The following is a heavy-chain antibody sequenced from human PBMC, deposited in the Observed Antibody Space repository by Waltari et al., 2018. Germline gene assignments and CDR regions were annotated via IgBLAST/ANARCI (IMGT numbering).Heavy chain of an antibody. D-gene: IGHD4-17*01. CDR3: ARDLGSDYGNRDY. CDR1: GYTFTGYY. V-gene: IGHV1-2*06. Sequence: QVHLVQSGAEVKKPGASVKVSCKASGYTFTGYYIQWVGRAPGQGLEWRERIKPNSGDTNYSQKLQGRVTLTRDTSINTAYMELSSLKSDDTAVYYCARDLGSDYGNRDYWGQGTLVTVPS. CDR2: IKPNSGDT. J-gene: IGHJ4*02.